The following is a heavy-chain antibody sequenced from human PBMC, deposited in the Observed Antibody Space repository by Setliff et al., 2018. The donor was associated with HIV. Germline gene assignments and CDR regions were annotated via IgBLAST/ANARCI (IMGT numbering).Heavy chain of an antibody. CDR2: IYYSGST. CDR3: ARTSHDYGDYSFDY. CDR1: GGSISSGDYY. V-gene: IGHV4-30-4*08. D-gene: IGHD4-17*01. J-gene: IGHJ4*02. Sequence: PSETLSLTCTVSGGSISSGDYYWSWIRQPPGKGLEWIGYIYYSGSTYYNPSLKGRVTISVDTSKNQFSLKLSSVTAADTAVYYCARTSHDYGDYSFDYWGQGTLVTVSS.